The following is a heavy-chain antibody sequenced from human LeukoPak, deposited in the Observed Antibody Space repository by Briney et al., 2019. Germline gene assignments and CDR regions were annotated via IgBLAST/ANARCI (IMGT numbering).Heavy chain of an antibody. CDR2: IWYDGSNK. V-gene: IGHV3-33*01. CDR1: GFTFSSYG. CDR3: ARDSSGFDP. J-gene: IGHJ5*02. Sequence: WRSLRLSCAASGFTFSSYGMHWVRQAPGKGLEWVAVIWYDGSNKYYADSVKGRFTISRDNSKNTLYLQMNSLRAEDTAVYYCARDSSGFDPWGQGTLVTVSS. D-gene: IGHD2-15*01.